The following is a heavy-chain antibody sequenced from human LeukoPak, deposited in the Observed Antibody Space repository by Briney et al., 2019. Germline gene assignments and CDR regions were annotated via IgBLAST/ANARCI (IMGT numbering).Heavy chain of an antibody. CDR2: INHSGST. CDR3: ASYYYDSSGYYPAWFDP. CDR1: GGSFSGYY. D-gene: IGHD3-22*01. V-gene: IGHV4-34*01. Sequence: SETLSLTCAVYGGSFSGYYWSWIRQPPGKGLEWIGEINHSGSTNYNPSLKSRVTISVDTSKNQFSLKLSSVTAADTAVYYCASYYYDSSGYYPAWFDPWGQGTLVTVSS. J-gene: IGHJ5*02.